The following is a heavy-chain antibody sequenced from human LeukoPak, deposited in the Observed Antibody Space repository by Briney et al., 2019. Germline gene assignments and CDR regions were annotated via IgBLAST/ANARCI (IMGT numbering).Heavy chain of an antibody. V-gene: IGHV3-30*02. CDR1: GFTFNNYG. CDR3: AREGYSYGGLDAFDI. D-gene: IGHD5-18*01. CDR2: IRYDGSNK. Sequence: GGSLRLSCAASGFTFNNYGMHWVRQAPGKGLEWVAFIRYDGSNKYYADSVKGRFTISRDNSKNTLYLQMNSLRAEDTAVYYCAREGYSYGGLDAFDIWGQGTMVTVSS. J-gene: IGHJ3*02.